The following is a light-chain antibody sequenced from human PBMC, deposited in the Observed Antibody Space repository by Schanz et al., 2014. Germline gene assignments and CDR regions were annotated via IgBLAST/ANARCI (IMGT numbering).Light chain of an antibody. Sequence: QSVLTQPPSASGSPGQSVTISCTGTSSDVGGYNYVSWYQQHPGKVPKLMIYEVSKRPSGVPDRFSGSKSGNTASLTVSGLQADDEADYYCSSYAGSNNLLFGGGTKLTVL. CDR1: SSDVGGYNY. CDR2: EVS. J-gene: IGLJ2*01. CDR3: SSYAGSNNLL. V-gene: IGLV2-8*01.